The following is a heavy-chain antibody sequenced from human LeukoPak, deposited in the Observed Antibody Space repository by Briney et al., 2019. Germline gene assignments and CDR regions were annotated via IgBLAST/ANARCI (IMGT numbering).Heavy chain of an antibody. V-gene: IGHV3-30*04. Sequence: PGGSLRLSCAAYAFTFSSYAMHWVRQAPGKGLEWVAVISYDGSNKYYADSVKGRFTISRDNSKNTLYLQMNSLRAEDTAVYYCASDYYDSSGYGPIDYWGQGTLVTVSS. CDR1: AFTFSSYA. CDR2: ISYDGSNK. J-gene: IGHJ4*02. CDR3: ASDYYDSSGYGPIDY. D-gene: IGHD3-22*01.